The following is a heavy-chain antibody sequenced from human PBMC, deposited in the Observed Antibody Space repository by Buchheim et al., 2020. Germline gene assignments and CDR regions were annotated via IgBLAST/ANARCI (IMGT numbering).Heavy chain of an antibody. Sequence: QVQLVESGGGLVKPGGSLRLSCAASGFTFSDYYMTWIRQAPGKGLEWVSFISSSTTYTNYADSVKGRFPISRDNAKHSLYLQMNSLRAEDTALYYCARGYSSSWRDNMDVWGQGTT. V-gene: IGHV3-11*06. CDR2: ISSSTTYT. CDR1: GFTFSDYY. J-gene: IGHJ6*02. CDR3: ARGYSSSWRDNMDV. D-gene: IGHD6-13*01.